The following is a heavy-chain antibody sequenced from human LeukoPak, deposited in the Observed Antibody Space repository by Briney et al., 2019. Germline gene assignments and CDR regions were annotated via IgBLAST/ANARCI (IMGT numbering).Heavy chain of an antibody. V-gene: IGHV4-4*07. CDR2: IYSSGST. Sequence: PSETLSLTCTVSGGSISGYFWAWIRRPAGKGLEWIGRIYSSGSTNCNLSLKSRVTMSVDTSKNQFSLRLSSVTAADTAIYYCARPHSAYELSFDPWGQGTLVTVSS. CDR1: GGSISGYF. CDR3: ARPHSAYELSFDP. D-gene: IGHD3-22*01. J-gene: IGHJ5*02.